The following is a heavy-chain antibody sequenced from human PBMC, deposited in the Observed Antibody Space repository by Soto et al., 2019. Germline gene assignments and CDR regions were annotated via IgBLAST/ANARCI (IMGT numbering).Heavy chain of an antibody. CDR2: SHQSGYT. V-gene: IGHV4-4*02. J-gene: IGHJ4*02. CDR1: GVSIGSHDW. CDR3: ATRDTGRVY. D-gene: IGHD2-2*02. Sequence: QVQLQESGPGLVKPSGTLSLTCAVSGVSIGSHDWWTWVRQPPGKGLELIGESHQSGYTHYNSSLESRVTVSLDKSKNHFSLQLNSVTVADTAVYYCATRDTGRVYWGQGTLVTVSS.